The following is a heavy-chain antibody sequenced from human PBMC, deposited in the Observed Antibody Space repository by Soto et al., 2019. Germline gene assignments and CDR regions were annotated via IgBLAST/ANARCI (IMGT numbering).Heavy chain of an antibody. CDR2: FDPEDGET. J-gene: IGHJ6*03. V-gene: IGHV1-24*01. CDR3: ATLRVVVIAIPARKYYYSYMDV. CDR1: GYTLTELS. D-gene: IGHD2-21*01. Sequence: ASVKVSCKVSGYTLTELSMHWVRQAPGKGLEWMGGFDPEDGETIYAQKFQGRVTMTEDTSTDTAYMELSSLRSEDTAVYYCATLRVVVIAIPARKYYYSYMDVWGKGTTVTVSS.